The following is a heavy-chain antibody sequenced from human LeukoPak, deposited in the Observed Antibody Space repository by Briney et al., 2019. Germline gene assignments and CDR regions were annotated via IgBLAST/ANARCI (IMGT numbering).Heavy chain of an antibody. J-gene: IGHJ4*02. D-gene: IGHD3-22*01. CDR1: GFTFSSYS. CDR2: ISSSSTTI. V-gene: IGHV3-48*01. CDR3: AKDRGEIYYDSSGSDY. Sequence: PGGSLRLSCAASGFTFSSYSMNWVRQAPGKGLEWVSYISSSSTTIYYADSVKGRFTISRDNAKNTLYLQMNSLRAEDTAVYYCAKDRGEIYYDSSGSDYWGQGTLVTVSS.